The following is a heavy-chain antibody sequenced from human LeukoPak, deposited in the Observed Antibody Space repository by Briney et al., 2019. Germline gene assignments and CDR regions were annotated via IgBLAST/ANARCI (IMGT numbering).Heavy chain of an antibody. D-gene: IGHD3-10*01. CDR3: ARDGGSGSYYYYMDV. CDR1: GYSISSGYY. J-gene: IGHJ6*03. Sequence: PSETLSLTCTVSGYSISSGYYWGWIRQPPGKGLEWIGSIYHSGSTNYNPSLKSRVTMSVDTSKNQFSLKLSSVTAADTAVYYCARDGGSGSYYYYMDVWGKGTTVTISS. V-gene: IGHV4-38-2*02. CDR2: IYHSGST.